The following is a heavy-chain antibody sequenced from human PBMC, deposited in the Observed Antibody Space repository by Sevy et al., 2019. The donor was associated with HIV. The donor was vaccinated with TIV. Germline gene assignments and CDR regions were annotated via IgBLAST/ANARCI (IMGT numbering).Heavy chain of an antibody. J-gene: IGHJ4*02. D-gene: IGHD6-13*01. Sequence: GGSLRLSCTASGFTFSYYGMHWVRQAPGKGLEWVAFIGYDGTDKYYSESVKGRFAISRDNSKNTVSLEMNSLRTDDTAIYYCAKNTASAGTGGFDYWGQGALVTVSS. CDR1: GFTFSYYG. V-gene: IGHV3-30*02. CDR2: IGYDGTDK. CDR3: AKNTASAGTGGFDY.